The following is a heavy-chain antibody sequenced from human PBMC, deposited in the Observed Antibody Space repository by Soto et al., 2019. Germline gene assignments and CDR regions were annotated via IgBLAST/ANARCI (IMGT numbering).Heavy chain of an antibody. CDR2: LLPIFGTT. CDR3: ARGYCGYATCNKWILNWVDP. D-gene: IGHD2-21*01. J-gene: IGHJ5*02. Sequence: QVQLVQSGAEVKKPGSSVKVSCKASGVTLSDYPINWVRQAPGQGLEWMGGLLPIFGTTIYAQKFQGRLTTTADEPTNPAYMELSDVRPEDTAIFYCARGYCGYATCNKWILNWVDPWGQGTLVTVSS. CDR1: GVTLSDYP. V-gene: IGHV1-69*01.